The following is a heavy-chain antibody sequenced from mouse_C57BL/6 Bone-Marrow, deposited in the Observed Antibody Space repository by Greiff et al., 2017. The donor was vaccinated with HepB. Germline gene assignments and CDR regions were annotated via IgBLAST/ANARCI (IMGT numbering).Heavy chain of an antibody. J-gene: IGHJ2*01. V-gene: IGHV1-42*01. Sequence: EVQLQQSGPELVKPGASVKISCKASGYSFTGYYMNWVKQSPEKSLEWIGEINPSTGGTTYNQKFKAKATLTVDKSSSTAYMQLKSLTSEDAAVYYCARDNYGSSDDWGQGTTLTVAS. CDR2: INPSTGGT. D-gene: IGHD1-1*01. CDR1: GYSFTGYY. CDR3: ARDNYGSSDD.